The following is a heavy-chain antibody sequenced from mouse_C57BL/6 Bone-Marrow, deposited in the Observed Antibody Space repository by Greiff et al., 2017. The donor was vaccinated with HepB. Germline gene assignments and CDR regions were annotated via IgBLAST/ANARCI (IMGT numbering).Heavy chain of an antibody. V-gene: IGHV14-4*01. CDR1: GFNIKDDY. Sequence: VQLQQSGAELVRPGASVKLSCTASGFNIKDDYMHWVKQRPEQGLEWIGWIDPEIGDTEYASKFQGKATITADTSSNTAYLQLSSLTSEDTAVYYCTTQTAAYYIDYWDRGKTITVSA. J-gene: IGHJ2*01. CDR3: TTQTAAYYIDY. CDR2: IDPEIGDT.